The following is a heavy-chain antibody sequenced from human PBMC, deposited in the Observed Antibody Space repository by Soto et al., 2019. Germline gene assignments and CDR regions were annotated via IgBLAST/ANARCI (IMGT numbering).Heavy chain of an antibody. CDR1: GFMFNNSA. CDR2: VSDNGGSRGGT. CDR3: ASAKAVVIAALGI. V-gene: IGHV3-23*01. D-gene: IGHD2-21*01. J-gene: IGHJ3*02. Sequence: EVELLESGGGLVQPGGSLRLSCTASGFMFNNSAMTWVRQAQGQGLQWVASVSDNGGSRGGTYYADSVKGRFTISRDNSKNTLYLQLDSLTGAATAVYYSASAKAVVIAALGIWGQGTMVTVSS.